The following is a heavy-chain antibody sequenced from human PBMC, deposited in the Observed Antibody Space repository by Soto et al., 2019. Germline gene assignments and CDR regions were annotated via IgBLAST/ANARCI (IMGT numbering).Heavy chain of an antibody. V-gene: IGHV1-69*01. J-gene: IGHJ6*02. CDR3: ARGQYVAAAGNYYYYCMDV. Sequence: QVQLVQSGAEVKKPGSSVKVSCKASGGTFSSYAISWVRQAPGQGLEWLGGIIPIFGTANYAQKFQGRVTITADESTSTAYMELSSLRSEDTAVYYCARGQYVAAAGNYYYYCMDVWGQGTTVTVSS. CDR2: IIPIFGTA. D-gene: IGHD6-13*01. CDR1: GGTFSSYA.